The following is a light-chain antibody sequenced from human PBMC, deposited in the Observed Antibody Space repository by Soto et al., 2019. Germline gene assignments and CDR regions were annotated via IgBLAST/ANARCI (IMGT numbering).Light chain of an antibody. CDR1: TSDVGGYNY. Sequence: QSVLTQPASVSGSPGQSITISCTGTTSDVGGYNYVSWYQQHPGKAPKLMIYDVSNRHSGVSNRFSGSESGNTASLTISGLQAEDEADYYCSSYTSSSTDVVFGGGTKVTVL. CDR2: DVS. J-gene: IGLJ2*01. CDR3: SSYTSSSTDVV. V-gene: IGLV2-14*01.